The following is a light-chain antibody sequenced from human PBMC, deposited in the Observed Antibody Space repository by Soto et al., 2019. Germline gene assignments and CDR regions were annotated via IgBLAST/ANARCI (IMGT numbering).Light chain of an antibody. J-gene: IGLJ1*01. CDR3: CSSAPESTYV. CDR1: SDDVGAYNS. CDR2: KGT. Sequence: QSVLAQPASVSGSPGQSITISCTVTSDDVGAYNSVSWYQQLPHKAPQVILYKGTQRPSRGSSRFSGSTSGNAASLTISGLQDDDEADYFCCSSAPESTYVFGTGTKVTVL. V-gene: IGLV2-23*01.